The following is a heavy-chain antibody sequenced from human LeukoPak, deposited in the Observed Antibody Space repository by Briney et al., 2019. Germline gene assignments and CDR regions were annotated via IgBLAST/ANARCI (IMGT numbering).Heavy chain of an antibody. J-gene: IGHJ4*02. Sequence: GGSLRLSCAASGFTFSSYAMSWVRQAPGKGLEWVSAISGSGGSTYYADSVKGRFTISRDNSKNTLYLQMNSLRPEDTAVYYCTIVTGFVWLFPFDSWGQGTLVTVSS. CDR2: ISGSGGST. CDR3: TIVTGFVWLFPFDS. CDR1: GFTFSSYA. D-gene: IGHD3-9*01. V-gene: IGHV3-23*01.